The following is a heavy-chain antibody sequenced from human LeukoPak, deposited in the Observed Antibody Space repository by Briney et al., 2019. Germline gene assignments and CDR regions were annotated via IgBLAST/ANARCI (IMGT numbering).Heavy chain of an antibody. V-gene: IGHV1-24*01. Sequence: ASVKVSCKVSGYTLTKLSMHWVRQAPGQGLEWLGRFGPGDGGTSYAQKFQGRVTMTRDMSTGTAYMELSSLRSEDMAAYYCATSGIFGVVMYPYYFDYWGQGTLVTVSS. CDR2: FGPGDGGT. CDR3: ATSGIFGVVMYPYYFDY. J-gene: IGHJ4*02. D-gene: IGHD3-3*02. CDR1: GYTLTKLS.